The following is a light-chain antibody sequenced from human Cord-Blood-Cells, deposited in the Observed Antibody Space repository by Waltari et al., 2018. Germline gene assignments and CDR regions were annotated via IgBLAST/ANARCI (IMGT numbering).Light chain of an antibody. CDR2: GAS. Sequence: EIVLTQPPGTLPLSPGERATLSCRASQSVSSSYLACYQQRPGQAPRLLIYGASSRATGIPDRFSGSGSGTDFTLTISRLEPEDFAVYYCQQYGSSPTFGQGTKVEIK. J-gene: IGKJ1*01. CDR1: QSVSSSY. V-gene: IGKV3-20*01. CDR3: QQYGSSPT.